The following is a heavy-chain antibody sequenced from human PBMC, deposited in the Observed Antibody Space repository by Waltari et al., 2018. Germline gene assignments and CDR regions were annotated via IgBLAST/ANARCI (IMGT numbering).Heavy chain of an antibody. CDR2: ISSSSSYI. D-gene: IGHD1-26*01. CDR1: GFTFSRYR. CDR3: ARRIVGAADWYFDL. Sequence: EVKLVESGGGLVKPGGSLRLSCASSGFTFSRYRMTWVRQAPGKGREWVSSISSSSSYIYYADSVKGRFTISRDNAKNSLYLQMNSLRAEDTAVYYCARRIVGAADWYFDLWGRGTLVTVSS. J-gene: IGHJ2*01. V-gene: IGHV3-21*01.